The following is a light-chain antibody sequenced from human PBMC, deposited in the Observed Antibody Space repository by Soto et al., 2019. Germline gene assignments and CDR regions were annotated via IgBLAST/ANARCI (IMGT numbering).Light chain of an antibody. Sequence: NFMLTQPHSMSESPGKTVTISCTRSSGSIASSYVQWYQQRPGSSPSIVIYEDDQSSSGVPDRFSGSIDRSSNSASLTISGLKSEDEADYYCQSYDSDTVIFGGGTKLTVL. CDR3: QSYDSDTVI. V-gene: IGLV6-57*01. CDR1: SGSIASSY. CDR2: EDD. J-gene: IGLJ2*01.